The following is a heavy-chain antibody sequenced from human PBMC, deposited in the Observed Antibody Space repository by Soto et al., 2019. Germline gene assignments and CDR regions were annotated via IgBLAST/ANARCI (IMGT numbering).Heavy chain of an antibody. J-gene: IGHJ4*02. CDR2: IIPILGIA. D-gene: IGHD2-15*01. CDR3: TRDSGYCSGGSCQIARPIDS. Sequence: QVQLVQSGAEVKKPGSSVKVSCKASGGTFSSYTIRWVRQAPGQGLEWMGRIIPILGIANYAQKFQGRVTMTADKPMSTAYMELSSLRSEDTAVYYCTRDSGYCSGGSCQIARPIDSWGQGTLVTVSS. V-gene: IGHV1-69*08. CDR1: GGTFSSYT.